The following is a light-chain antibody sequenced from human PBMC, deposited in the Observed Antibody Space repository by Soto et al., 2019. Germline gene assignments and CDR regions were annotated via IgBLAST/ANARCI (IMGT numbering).Light chain of an antibody. V-gene: IGLV2-14*03. J-gene: IGLJ1*01. CDR2: SVS. Sequence: QSALTQPASVSGSPGQSITISCTGTSSDVGAYNSVSWYQQHPDKAPKLIIYSVSYRSSGVSDRFSGSKSDNTASLTISGHHTEDEADYYCSSSTTASTITSTYLFGTGTKVTVL. CDR3: SSSTTASTITSTYL. CDR1: SSDVGAYNS.